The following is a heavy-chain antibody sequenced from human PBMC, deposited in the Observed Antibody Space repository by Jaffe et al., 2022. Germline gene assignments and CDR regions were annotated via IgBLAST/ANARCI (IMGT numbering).Heavy chain of an antibody. Sequence: EVQLVESGGGLVQPGGSLRLSCAASGFSFSSSWMTWVRQAPGKGLEWVANIKQDGSEKYYVDSVKGRFTISRDNAKNSLFLQMNSLRAEDTAVYYCARARRGGGYDAPFWDYWGRGTLVTVSS. CDR2: IKQDGSEK. D-gene: IGHD5-12*01. V-gene: IGHV3-7*01. CDR1: GFSFSSSW. J-gene: IGHJ4*02. CDR3: ARARRGGGYDAPFWDY.